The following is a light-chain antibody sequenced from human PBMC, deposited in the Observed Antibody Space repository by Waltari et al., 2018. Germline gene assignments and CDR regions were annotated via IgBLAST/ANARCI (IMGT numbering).Light chain of an antibody. J-gene: IGLJ2*01. CDR3: CSYTAPYVV. V-gene: IGLV2-11*01. Sequence: QSALPPPRSVSGSPGQSVAISWTATPSDVGGYNSVSWYHQHPGKAPKLIIYDVNNRPSGVPDRFSGSKSGNTASLTISGLHSEDEADYYCCSYTAPYVVFGGGTKVTVL. CDR1: PSDVGGYNS. CDR2: DVN.